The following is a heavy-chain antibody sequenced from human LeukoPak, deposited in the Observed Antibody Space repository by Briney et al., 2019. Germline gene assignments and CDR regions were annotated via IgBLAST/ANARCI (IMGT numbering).Heavy chain of an antibody. V-gene: IGHV4-4*09. Sequence: SETLSLTCTVPGGSISSYYWSWIRQPPGKGLEWIGYIYTSGSTNYNPSLKRRVTISVDTSKKQFSLKLSSMTAADTAVYYCARSPYYYDAFDIWGQGTMVTVSS. CDR1: GGSISSYY. CDR2: IYTSGST. J-gene: IGHJ3*02. CDR3: ARSPYYYDAFDI. D-gene: IGHD3-10*01.